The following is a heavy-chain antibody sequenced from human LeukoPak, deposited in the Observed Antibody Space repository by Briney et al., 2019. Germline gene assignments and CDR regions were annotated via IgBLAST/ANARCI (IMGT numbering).Heavy chain of an antibody. CDR3: TRGRRATHDY. CDR2: IRSKAYGGTT. J-gene: IGHJ4*02. V-gene: IGHV3-49*04. CDR1: GFTFGDYS. D-gene: IGHD1-26*01. Sequence: GGSLRLSCAASGFTFGDYSMNWVRQAPGKGLEWVSFIRSKAYGGTTEYAASVKGRFTISRDDSKSIAYLQMNSLKTDDTAVYYCTRGRRATHDYWGQGTLVTVSS.